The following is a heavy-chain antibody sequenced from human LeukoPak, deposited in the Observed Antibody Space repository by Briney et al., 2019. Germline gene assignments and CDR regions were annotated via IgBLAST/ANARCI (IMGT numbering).Heavy chain of an antibody. CDR2: IYYSGST. CDR3: ARGSYYVPNDY. J-gene: IGHJ4*02. CDR1: GVSISSGGYY. D-gene: IGHD1-26*01. Sequence: SETLSLTCTVSGVSISSGGYYWIWIRQHPGKGLEWIGYIYYSGSTYYNPSLKSRVTISVDTSKNQFSLKLSSVTAADTAVYYCARGSYYVPNDYWGQGTLVTVSS. V-gene: IGHV4-31*03.